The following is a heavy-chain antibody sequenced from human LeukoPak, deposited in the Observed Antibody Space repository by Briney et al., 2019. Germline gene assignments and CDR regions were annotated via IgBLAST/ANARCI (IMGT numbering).Heavy chain of an antibody. Sequence: GASVKVSCKASGYSFMSYDISWVRQAPGQGLEWMGWSSPYNGNTVYAQKIKGRVTMTADTSTDTAYMELRSLRSDDTAVYYCARQYSRSSGRWFGPWGQGTLVTVSS. V-gene: IGHV1-18*01. D-gene: IGHD6-6*01. CDR2: SSPYNGNT. CDR3: ARQYSRSSGRWFGP. CDR1: GYSFMSYD. J-gene: IGHJ5*01.